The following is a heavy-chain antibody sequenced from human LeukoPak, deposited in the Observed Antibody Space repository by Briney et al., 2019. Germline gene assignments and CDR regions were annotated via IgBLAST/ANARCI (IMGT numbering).Heavy chain of an antibody. V-gene: IGHV3-23*01. Sequence: GGSLRLSCAASGFIFSSYSMSWVRQAPGKGLEWVSSISGSGGSTYYADSVKGRFTISRDNSKNTLYLQMNSLRAEDTAVYYCAKGTYYYDSSGYSVDYWGQGTLATVSS. J-gene: IGHJ4*02. CDR2: ISGSGGST. CDR3: AKGTYYYDSSGYSVDY. D-gene: IGHD3-22*01. CDR1: GFIFSSYS.